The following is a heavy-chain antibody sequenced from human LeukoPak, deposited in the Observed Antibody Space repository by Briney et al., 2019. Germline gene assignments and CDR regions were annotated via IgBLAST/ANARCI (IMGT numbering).Heavy chain of an antibody. CDR2: IYYSGST. Sequence: SETLSLTCTVSGGSISSYYWSWIRQPPGKGLEWIGYIYYSGSTNYNPSLKSRVTISVDTSKNQFSLKLSSVTAADTAVYYCARAKLRIQLWYMDYWGQGTLVSVSS. CDR3: ARAKLRIQLWYMDY. J-gene: IGHJ4*02. D-gene: IGHD5-18*01. CDR1: GGSISSYY. V-gene: IGHV4-59*12.